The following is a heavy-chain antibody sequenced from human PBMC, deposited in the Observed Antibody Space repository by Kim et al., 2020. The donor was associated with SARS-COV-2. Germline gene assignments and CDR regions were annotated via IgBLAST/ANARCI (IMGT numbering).Heavy chain of an antibody. J-gene: IGHJ6*02. D-gene: IGHD7-27*01. Sequence: YADPVKGRFTISRDNSKNTLYLQMNSLRAEDTAVYYCARISSTWGGMDVWGQGTTVTVSS. CDR3: ARISSTWGGMDV. V-gene: IGHV3-33*01.